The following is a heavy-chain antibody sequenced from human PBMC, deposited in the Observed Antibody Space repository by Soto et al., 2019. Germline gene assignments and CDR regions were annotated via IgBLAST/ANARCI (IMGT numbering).Heavy chain of an antibody. J-gene: IGHJ4*02. CDR3: AIGSTFSGEFEF. Sequence: QVQLGQSGAEVKKPGSSVKVSCKASGGTFSSYAISWVRQAPGQGLEWLGAFVPIVGTADYAQKFQGRVTITADESSNIAYIELRSLRSEDTAVYYCAIGSTFSGEFEFWGQGTPVAVSS. CDR2: FVPIVGTA. CDR1: GGTFSSYA. D-gene: IGHD1-26*01. V-gene: IGHV1-69*01.